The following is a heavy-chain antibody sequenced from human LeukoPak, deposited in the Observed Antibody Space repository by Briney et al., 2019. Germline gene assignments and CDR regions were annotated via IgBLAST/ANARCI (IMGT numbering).Heavy chain of an antibody. CDR1: GFTFSDYY. D-gene: IGHD1-1*01. Sequence: GGSLRLSCAASGFTFSDYYMSWIRQAPGKGLEWVSYISSGSGSTIHYADSVKGRFTISRDNAKNSLYLQMNSLRAEDTAVYYCARSWVPPFDIWGQGTMVTVSS. CDR2: ISSGSGSTI. J-gene: IGHJ3*02. CDR3: ARSWVPPFDI. V-gene: IGHV3-11*04.